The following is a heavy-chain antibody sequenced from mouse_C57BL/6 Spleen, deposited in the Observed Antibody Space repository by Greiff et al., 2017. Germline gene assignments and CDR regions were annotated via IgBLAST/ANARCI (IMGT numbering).Heavy chain of an antibody. CDR1: GFTFSDYY. CDR3: ARGDYDGYYFDY. Sequence: EVKLMESEGGLVQPGSSMKLSCTASGFTFSDYYMAWVRQVPEKGLEWVANINYDGSSTYYLDSLKSRFIISRDNAKNILYLQMSSLKSEDTATYYCARGDYDGYYFDYWGQGTTLTVSS. CDR2: INYDGSST. J-gene: IGHJ2*01. D-gene: IGHD2-4*01. V-gene: IGHV5-16*01.